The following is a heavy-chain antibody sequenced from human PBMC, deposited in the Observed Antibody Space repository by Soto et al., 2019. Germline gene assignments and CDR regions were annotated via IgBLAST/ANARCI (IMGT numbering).Heavy chain of an antibody. CDR3: AKDRTTGTQGLFYGLDV. Sequence: QMQLVESGGGVVQPGRSLRLSCVASGFTFNRYGMHWVRQAPGKGLEWVALISFDGSDKFYLDSVKGRFTLSRDNSKNTMFLQMNNLRSEDTALYDCAKDRTTGTQGLFYGLDVWGQGTTVTVSS. CDR1: GFTFNRYG. CDR2: ISFDGSDK. V-gene: IGHV3-30*18. J-gene: IGHJ6*01. D-gene: IGHD4-4*01.